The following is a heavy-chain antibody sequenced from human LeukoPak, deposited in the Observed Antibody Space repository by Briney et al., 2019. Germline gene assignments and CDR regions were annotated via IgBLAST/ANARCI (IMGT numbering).Heavy chain of an antibody. V-gene: IGHV4-34*01. D-gene: IGHD5-18*01. CDR1: GGSFSGYY. J-gene: IGHJ4*02. CDR2: MNHSGSP. Sequence: PSETLSLTCAVYGGSFSGYYWSWIRQPPGKGLEWIGEMNHSGSPNYNPSLKSRVTISVDTSKNQFSLKLSSVTAADTAVYYCARVSYGYGYYFDYWGQGTLVTVSS. CDR3: ARVSYGYGYYFDY.